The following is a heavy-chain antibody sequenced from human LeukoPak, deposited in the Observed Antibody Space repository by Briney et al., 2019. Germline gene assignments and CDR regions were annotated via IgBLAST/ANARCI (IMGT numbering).Heavy chain of an antibody. J-gene: IGHJ4*02. V-gene: IGHV1-8*03. Sequence: ASVKVSCKASGYTFTSYDINWVRQATGQGLEWMGWMNPNSGNIGYAQKFQGRVTITRNTSISTAYMELSSLRSEDTAVYYCARRIAASGTPLGYWGQGTLLTVS. CDR1: GYTFTSYD. CDR3: ARRIAASGTPLGY. CDR2: MNPNSGNI. D-gene: IGHD6-6*01.